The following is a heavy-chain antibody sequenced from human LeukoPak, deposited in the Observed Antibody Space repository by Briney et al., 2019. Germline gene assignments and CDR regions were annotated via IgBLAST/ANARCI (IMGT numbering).Heavy chain of an antibody. J-gene: IGHJ6*03. CDR3: ARVGYYGSGSYLSYYYYMDV. D-gene: IGHD3-10*01. CDR1: GYTFTSYD. Sequence: ASVKVSCKASGYTFTSYDINGVRQATGQGLEWRGWMNPNSGNTGYAQNFQGRVTMTRNTSISTAYMELSSLRSEDTSVHYCARVGYYGSGSYLSYYYYMDVWGKGTTVTVSS. V-gene: IGHV1-8*01. CDR2: MNPNSGNT.